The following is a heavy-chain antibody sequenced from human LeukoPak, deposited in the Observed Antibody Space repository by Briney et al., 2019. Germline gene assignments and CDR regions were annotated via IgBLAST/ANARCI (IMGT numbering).Heavy chain of an antibody. V-gene: IGHV3-23*01. Sequence: GGSLRLSCAASGFTFSSYAMSWVRQAPGKGLEWVSGISGSGGSTYYADSVKGRFTISRDNSKNTLYLRMNSLRAEDTAVYYCAKTNYYDSSAYPTFDYWGQGTLVTVSS. CDR1: GFTFSSYA. CDR3: AKTNYYDSSAYPTFDY. CDR2: ISGSGGST. J-gene: IGHJ4*02. D-gene: IGHD3-22*01.